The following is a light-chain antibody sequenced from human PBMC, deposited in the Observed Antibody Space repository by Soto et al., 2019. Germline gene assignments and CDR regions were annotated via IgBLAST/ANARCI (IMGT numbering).Light chain of an antibody. CDR1: QGVGST. CDR3: QHYKTWPLT. Sequence: ELVLTQSPATLSLSPGERATLSCMASQGVGSTLAWYQQEPVQAPRLLIYDASTRATGIPARFSGDGSGTELPLTNRSLQSDDCALYYCQHYKTWPLTVGGGTRVES. CDR2: DAS. J-gene: IGKJ4*01. V-gene: IGKV3-15*01.